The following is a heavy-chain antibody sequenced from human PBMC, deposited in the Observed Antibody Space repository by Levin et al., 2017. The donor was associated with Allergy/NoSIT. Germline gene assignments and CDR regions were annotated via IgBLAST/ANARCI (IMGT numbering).Heavy chain of an antibody. D-gene: IGHD5-18*01. Sequence: PGGSLRLSCAASDFAFTNAWMSWVRQAPGKGLEWVGRIRSKSDGGTIDYAAPVKGRFTISRDDSKNTLYLQMSSLKTEDTGVYYCAADGGIQLWFQDYWGQGTLVTVSS. J-gene: IGHJ4*02. CDR1: DFAFTNAW. V-gene: IGHV3-15*01. CDR2: IRSKSDGGTI. CDR3: AADGGIQLWFQDY.